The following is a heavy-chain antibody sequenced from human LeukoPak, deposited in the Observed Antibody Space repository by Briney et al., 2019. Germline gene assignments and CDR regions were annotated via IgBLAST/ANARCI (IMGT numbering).Heavy chain of an antibody. Sequence: GRSLRPSCAASGFTFSSYAMHWVRQAPGKGLEWVAVISYDGSNKYYADSVKGRFTISRDNSKNTLYLQMNSLRAEDTAVYYCARDRSSRPYYYYYMDVWGKGTTVTVSS. D-gene: IGHD6-6*01. CDR1: GFTFSSYA. V-gene: IGHV3-30*01. CDR3: ARDRSSRPYYYYYMDV. J-gene: IGHJ6*03. CDR2: ISYDGSNK.